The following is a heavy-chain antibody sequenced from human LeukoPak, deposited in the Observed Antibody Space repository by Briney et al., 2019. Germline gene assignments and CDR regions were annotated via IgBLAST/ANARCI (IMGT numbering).Heavy chain of an antibody. CDR2: IKEDGSEK. CDR1: KFTFSTYW. D-gene: IGHD5-24*01. V-gene: IGHV3-7*01. J-gene: IGHJ6*03. Sequence: QPGGSLRLSCAASKFTFSTYWMTWVRQAPGKGLEWVANIKEDGSEKYYVDSVKGRFTISRDNAKNSLYLQMNSLRAEDTAVYYCARDRSDRRDGYNWGYYYYMDVWGKGTTVTVSS. CDR3: ARDRSDRRDGYNWGYYYYMDV.